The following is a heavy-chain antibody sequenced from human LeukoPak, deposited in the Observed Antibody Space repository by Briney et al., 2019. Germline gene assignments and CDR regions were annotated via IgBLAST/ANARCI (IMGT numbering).Heavy chain of an antibody. V-gene: IGHV4-31*03. J-gene: IGHJ6*02. CDR2: IYYSGST. CDR1: GVSISSGGYY. D-gene: IGHD6-13*01. Sequence: PSETLSLTCTVSGVSISSGGYYWSWIRQHPGKGLEWIGYIYYSGSTYYNPSLKSRVTISVDTSKNQFSLKLNSVTAADTAVYYCAGGYSSSPPRNYYGMDVWGQGTTVTVSS. CDR3: AGGYSSSPPRNYYGMDV.